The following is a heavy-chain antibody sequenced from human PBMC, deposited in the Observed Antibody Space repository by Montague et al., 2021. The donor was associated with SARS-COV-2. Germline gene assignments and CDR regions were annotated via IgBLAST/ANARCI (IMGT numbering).Heavy chain of an antibody. CDR3: AREDRWNWFDP. D-gene: IGHD5-24*01. Sequence: SETLSLTCSVSGGSISSDYWSWIRQSPGKGLEWIGYIYYRGTTNYNPSLKSRVTFSVDTSKNQFSLTLIPVTAADTAVYFCAREDRWNWFDPWGQGVLVTVSS. V-gene: IGHV4-59*01. CDR1: GGSISSDY. J-gene: IGHJ5*02. CDR2: IYYRGTT.